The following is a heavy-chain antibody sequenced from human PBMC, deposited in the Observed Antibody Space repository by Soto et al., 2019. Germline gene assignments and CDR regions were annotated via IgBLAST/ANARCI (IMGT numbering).Heavy chain of an antibody. CDR1: GGSFSGYY. CDR2: INHSGST. V-gene: IGHV4-34*01. D-gene: IGHD6-13*01. J-gene: IGHJ4*02. Sequence: SETLSLTCAVYGGSFSGYYWSWIRQPPGKGLEWIGEINHSGSTNYNPSLKSRVTISVDTSKNQFSLKLSSVTAADTAVYYCARIGRYSSSWYRPYYFDYWGQGTLVTVS. CDR3: ARIGRYSSSWYRPYYFDY.